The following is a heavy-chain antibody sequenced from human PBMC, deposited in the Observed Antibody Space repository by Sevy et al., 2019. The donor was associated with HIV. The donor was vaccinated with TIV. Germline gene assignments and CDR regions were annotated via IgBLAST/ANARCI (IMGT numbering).Heavy chain of an antibody. CDR2: ISGSGGST. CDR1: GFTFSSYA. V-gene: IGHV3-23*01. Sequence: GGSLRLSCAASGFTFSSYAMSWVRQAPGKGLEWVSAISGSGGSTYYADSVKGRFTISRDNSKNTLYLQMNSLRAEDTAVYYCANIPYCGGDCYSVHDYWGQGTLVTVSS. J-gene: IGHJ4*02. CDR3: ANIPYCGGDCYSVHDY. D-gene: IGHD2-21*02.